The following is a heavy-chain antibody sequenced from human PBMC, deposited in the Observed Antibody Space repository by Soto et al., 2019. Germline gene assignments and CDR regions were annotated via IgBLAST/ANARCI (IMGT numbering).Heavy chain of an antibody. CDR3: ATAGYGSGSDLYDY. V-gene: IGHV1-24*01. CDR1: GYTLTELS. Sequence: GSSVKVSCKVSGYTLTELSMHWVRQAPGKGLEWMGGFDPEDGETIYAQKFQGRVTMTEDTSTDTAYMELSSLRSEDTAVYYCATAGYGSGSDLYDYSGQGTLVSVSS. D-gene: IGHD3-10*01. CDR2: FDPEDGET. J-gene: IGHJ4*02.